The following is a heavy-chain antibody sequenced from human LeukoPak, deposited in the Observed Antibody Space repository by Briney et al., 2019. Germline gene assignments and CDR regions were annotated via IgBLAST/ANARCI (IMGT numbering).Heavy chain of an antibody. CDR2: INESGST. Sequence: PSETLSLTCSFYGGSLSGYYWSWIRQSPGKGLEWIGDINESGSTTYNPSLKSRVTISVDTSKNQFSLKLSSVTAADTAVYYCARSLYRDAFDIWGQGTMVTVSS. CDR1: GGSLSGYY. CDR3: ARSLYRDAFDI. J-gene: IGHJ3*02. V-gene: IGHV4-34*01. D-gene: IGHD4-11*01.